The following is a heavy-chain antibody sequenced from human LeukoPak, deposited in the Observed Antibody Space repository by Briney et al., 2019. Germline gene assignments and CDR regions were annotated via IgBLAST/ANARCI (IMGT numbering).Heavy chain of an antibody. Sequence: QPGRSLRLSCAASGFTFSSYGMHWVRQAPGKGLEWVAVIPYDGSNKYYADSVKGRFTISRDNSKNTLYLQMNSLRAEDTAVYYCAKDGPHYYGSGSYYPYYGMDVWGQGTTVTVSS. CDR3: AKDGPHYYGSGSYYPYYGMDV. D-gene: IGHD3-10*01. J-gene: IGHJ6*02. V-gene: IGHV3-30*18. CDR2: IPYDGSNK. CDR1: GFTFSSYG.